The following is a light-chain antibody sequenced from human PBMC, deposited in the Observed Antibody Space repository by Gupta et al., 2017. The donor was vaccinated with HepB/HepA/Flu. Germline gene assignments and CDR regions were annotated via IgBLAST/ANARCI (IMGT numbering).Light chain of an antibody. V-gene: IGKV3-20*01. Sequence: EIVLTQSPGTLSLSPGERATLSCRASQSVSSSYLAWYQQKPGQAPRLLIYAASNRATGIPDRFSGSWSGTDFTLTISRLEPEDFAVYYCQQYDSSPMCSFGQGTKLEIQ. CDR3: QQYDSSPMCS. J-gene: IGKJ2*04. CDR1: QSVSSSY. CDR2: AAS.